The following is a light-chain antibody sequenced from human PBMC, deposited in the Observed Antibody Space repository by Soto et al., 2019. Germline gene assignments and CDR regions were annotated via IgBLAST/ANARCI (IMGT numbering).Light chain of an antibody. Sequence: DIQMTQSPSSLSASVGARVTISCRASQGINNYLAWYQQKPGGAPKLLIQVATTLQSGVPSRFSGSGSGTDFTLTISSLQPEDVATYYCQKYNSAPWTFGQGTKVEIK. CDR3: QKYNSAPWT. CDR1: QGINNY. J-gene: IGKJ1*01. CDR2: VAT. V-gene: IGKV1-27*01.